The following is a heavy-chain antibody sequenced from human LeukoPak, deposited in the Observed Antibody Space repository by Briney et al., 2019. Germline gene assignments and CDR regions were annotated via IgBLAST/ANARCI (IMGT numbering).Heavy chain of an antibody. CDR3: ARRVLLWFQAPRNAFDI. V-gene: IGHV4-39*07. CDR2: IYYSGST. J-gene: IGHJ3*02. Sequence: SETLSLTCTVSGGSISSSSYYWGWIRQPPGKGLEWIGSIYYSGSTYYNPSLKSRVTISVDTSKNQFSLKLSSVTAADTAVYYCARRVLLWFQAPRNAFDIWGQGTMVTVSS. D-gene: IGHD3-10*01. CDR1: GGSISSSSYY.